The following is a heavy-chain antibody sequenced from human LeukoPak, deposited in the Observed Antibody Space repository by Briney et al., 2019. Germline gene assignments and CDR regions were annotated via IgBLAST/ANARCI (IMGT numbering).Heavy chain of an antibody. Sequence: ASVKVSSKASGYTFTSYYIHWVRQPPGQGLEWMGGINPSGGGTSYAQKFQGRVTMPRDTSPSTVYMDMRSLRSEDTAVYFCARDMLAVPSNWFDPWGQGTLVSVSS. D-gene: IGHD2-8*01. CDR1: GYTFTSYY. CDR3: ARDMLAVPSNWFDP. J-gene: IGHJ5*02. CDR2: INPSGGGT. V-gene: IGHV1-46*01.